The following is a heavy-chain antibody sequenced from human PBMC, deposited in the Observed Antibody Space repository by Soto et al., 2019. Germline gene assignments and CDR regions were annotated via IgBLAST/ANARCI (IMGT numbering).Heavy chain of an antibody. CDR1: GFTFSSYD. D-gene: IGHD5-12*01. J-gene: IGHJ5*02. CDR2: IGTAGDT. V-gene: IGHV3-13*04. CDR3: ARGGGRVATPWFDP. Sequence: EVQLVESGGGLVQPGGSLRLSCAASGFTFSSYDMHWVRQATGKGLEWVSAIGTAGDTYYPGSVKGRFTISRENAKNSLYLQMNSLRAGDTAVYYCARGGGRVATPWFDPWGPGTLVTVSS.